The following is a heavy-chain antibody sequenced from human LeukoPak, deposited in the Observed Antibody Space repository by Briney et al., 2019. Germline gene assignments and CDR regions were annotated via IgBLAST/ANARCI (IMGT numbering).Heavy chain of an antibody. CDR3: ARGDGSERYFDL. V-gene: IGHV4-39*07. CDR2: IYYSGST. D-gene: IGHD6-25*01. CDR1: GGSISSSSYY. J-gene: IGHJ2*01. Sequence: SETLSLTCTVSGGSISSSSYYWGWIRQPPGKGLEWIGSIYYSGSTYYNPSLKSRVTISVDTSKNQFSLKLSSVTAADTAVYYCARGDGSERYFDLWGRGTLVTVSS.